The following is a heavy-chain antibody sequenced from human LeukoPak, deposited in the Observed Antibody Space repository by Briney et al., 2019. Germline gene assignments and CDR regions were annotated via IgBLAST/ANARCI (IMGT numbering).Heavy chain of an antibody. J-gene: IGHJ4*02. Sequence: GGSLRLSCAASGFTFSSYAMSWVRQAPGKGLEWVSAISGSGGSTYYADSVEGRFTISRDNSKNTLYLQMNSLRAEDTAAYYCAKPQGSGSYNNLDYWGQGTLVTVSS. D-gene: IGHD3-10*01. CDR3: AKPQGSGSYNNLDY. CDR2: ISGSGGST. V-gene: IGHV3-23*01. CDR1: GFTFSSYA.